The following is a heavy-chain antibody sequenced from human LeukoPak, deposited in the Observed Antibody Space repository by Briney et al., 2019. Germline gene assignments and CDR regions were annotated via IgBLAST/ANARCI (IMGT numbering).Heavy chain of an antibody. CDR2: TFDRET. CDR3: VAYSPYDSWSAF. D-gene: IGHD3-3*01. V-gene: IGHV4-30-2*01. Sequence: SSETLSLTCAVSGDSLNIGGYYWSWIRQPPGKGLEWIGYTFDRETYYSPSLKSRLTISLDMSNDQFSLKLTSVTAADTAVYYCVAYSPYDSWSAFWGQGILVTVSS. J-gene: IGHJ4*02. CDR1: GDSLNIGGYY.